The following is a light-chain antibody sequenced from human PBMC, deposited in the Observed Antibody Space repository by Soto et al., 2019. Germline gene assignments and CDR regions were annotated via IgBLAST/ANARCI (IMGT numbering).Light chain of an antibody. CDR3: QVWDSSSDHSVV. CDR2: YDT. V-gene: IGLV3-21*04. CDR1: NIGGKS. J-gene: IGLJ7*01. Sequence: SYELTQPPTVSVAPGKTATISCGGNNIGGKSVHWYQQKPGQAPVLIIYYDTSRPSGIAERFSGSNSGNTATLTISRVEAGDEADYYCQVWDSSSDHSVVFGGGTQLTVL.